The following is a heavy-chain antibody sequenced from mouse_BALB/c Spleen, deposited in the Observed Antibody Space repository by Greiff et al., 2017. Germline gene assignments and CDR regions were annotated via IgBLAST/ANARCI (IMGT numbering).Heavy chain of an antibody. CDR2: INPYNGAT. V-gene: IGHV1-26*01. D-gene: IGHD1-1*01. CDR1: GYSFTGYY. CDR3: ARGEIYYYGSAPDY. J-gene: IGHJ2*01. Sequence: VQLQQSGPELVKPGASVKISCKASGYSFTGYYMHWVKQSHVKSLEWIGRINPYNGATSYNQNFKDKASLTVDKSSSTAYMELHSLTSEDSAVYYCARGEIYYYGSAPDYWGQGTTLTVSS.